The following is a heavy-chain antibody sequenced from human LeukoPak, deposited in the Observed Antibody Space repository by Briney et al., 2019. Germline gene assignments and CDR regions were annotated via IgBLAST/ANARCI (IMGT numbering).Heavy chain of an antibody. D-gene: IGHD5-24*01. CDR3: ARGQRWLQFFDY. Sequence: NPSETLSLTCAVYGGSFSGYYWSWIRQPPGKGLEWIGEINHSGSTNYNPSLKSRVTISVDTSKNQFSLKLSSVTAADTAVYYCARGQRWLQFFDYWGQGTLVTVSS. J-gene: IGHJ4*02. V-gene: IGHV4-34*01. CDR2: INHSGST. CDR1: GGSFSGYY.